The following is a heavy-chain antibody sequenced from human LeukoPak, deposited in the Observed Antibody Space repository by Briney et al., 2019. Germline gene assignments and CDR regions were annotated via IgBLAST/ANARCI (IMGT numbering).Heavy chain of an antibody. CDR3: ARQLAAAGTAGFDY. D-gene: IGHD6-13*01. V-gene: IGHV4-4*07. CDR2: IYTTGST. J-gene: IGHJ4*02. CDR1: GGSISSYY. Sequence: SETLSLTCTVSGGSISSYYWSWIRQPAGKGLEWIGRIYTTGSTNYNPSLKSRVTRSVDTSKNQFSLKLSSVTAADTAVYYCARQLAAAGTAGFDYWGQGTLVTVSS.